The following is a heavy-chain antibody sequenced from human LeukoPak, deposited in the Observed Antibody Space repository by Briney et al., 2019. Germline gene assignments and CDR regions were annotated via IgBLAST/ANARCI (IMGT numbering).Heavy chain of an antibody. CDR1: GYTFDIFG. J-gene: IGHJ4*02. Sequence: WASVKVSCKTSGYTFDIFGISWVRQAPGQGLEWLGWISTYNGNTNYTQNLQGRITVTADASSTTVYMELRSLTYEDTAVYYCAREKGRGYFGHWGQGTLVTVSP. V-gene: IGHV1-18*01. CDR2: ISTYNGNT. CDR3: AREKGRGYFGH. D-gene: IGHD3-10*01.